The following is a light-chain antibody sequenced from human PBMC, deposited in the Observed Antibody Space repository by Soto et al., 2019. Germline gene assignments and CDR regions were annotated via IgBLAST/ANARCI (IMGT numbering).Light chain of an antibody. J-gene: IGLJ1*01. Sequence: QSALTQPASVSGSPEQSITISCTGTSSDVGGYDYVSWYQQLPGKAPKLLIYDVNNRPSGVSHRFSGSKSGNTASLTISGLQAEDEADYYCSSYTGSSTFVFGTGTKVTVL. CDR2: DVN. V-gene: IGLV2-14*01. CDR3: SSYTGSSTFV. CDR1: SSDVGGYDY.